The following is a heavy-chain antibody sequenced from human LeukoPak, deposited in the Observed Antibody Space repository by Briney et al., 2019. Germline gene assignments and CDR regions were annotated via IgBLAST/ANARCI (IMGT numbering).Heavy chain of an antibody. D-gene: IGHD2-2*01. J-gene: IGHJ4*02. V-gene: IGHV1-18*01. CDR3: ARDSIVVVPAGTEFDY. Sequence: ASVKVSCKASGYTFTSYGISWVRQAPGQGLEWMGWISAYNGNTNYAQKFQGRVTMTTDTSTSTAYMELRSLRSDDTAVYYCARDSIVVVPAGTEFDYWGQGALVTVSS. CDR2: ISAYNGNT. CDR1: GYTFTSYG.